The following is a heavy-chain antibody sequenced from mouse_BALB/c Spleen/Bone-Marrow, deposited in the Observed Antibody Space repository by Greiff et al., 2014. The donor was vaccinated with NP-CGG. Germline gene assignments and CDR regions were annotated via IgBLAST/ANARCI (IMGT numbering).Heavy chain of an antibody. J-gene: IGHJ4*01. CDR3: ASLFRGAMDY. Sequence: EVMLVESGGGLVKPGGSLKLSCAASGFTFSSYDMSWVRQTPEKRLEWVATISSGGSYTYYPDSVKGRFTISRDNAKNTLYLQMSSLRSEDTAMYYCASLFRGAMDYWGQGTSVTVSS. CDR2: ISSGGSYT. CDR1: GFTFSSYD. V-gene: IGHV5-9-1*01.